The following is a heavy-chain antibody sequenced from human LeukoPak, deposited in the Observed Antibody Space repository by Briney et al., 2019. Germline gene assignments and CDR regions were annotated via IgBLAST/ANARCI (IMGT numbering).Heavy chain of an antibody. CDR1: GYTFIDYY. J-gene: IGHJ4*02. CDR3: ARRRITNYYDY. V-gene: IGHV1-2*02. CDR2: IGPNSGAT. Sequence: ASVKVSCKTSGYTFIDYYLHWVRQAPGQGLEWMAWIGPNSGATKSAQKFQGRLTLTTDTSMTTAYMELSSLTFDDTAVYYCARRRITNYYDYWGQGTLVTVSS.